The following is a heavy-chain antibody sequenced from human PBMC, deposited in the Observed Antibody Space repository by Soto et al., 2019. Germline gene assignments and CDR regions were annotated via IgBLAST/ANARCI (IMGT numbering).Heavy chain of an antibody. CDR1: GYIFIDYW. V-gene: IGHV5-51*01. D-gene: IGHD2-15*01. CDR2: VYPRDSDT. CDR3: ARPPLPGYSIHFNS. J-gene: IGHJ4*02. Sequence: GESLRISCKASGYIFIDYWIGWVRQMPGKGLEWMGIVYPRDSDTRYSPSFQGQVTISADRSTGTAFLQWRSLKASDTALYYCARPPLPGYSIHFNSWGQGTLVTVSS.